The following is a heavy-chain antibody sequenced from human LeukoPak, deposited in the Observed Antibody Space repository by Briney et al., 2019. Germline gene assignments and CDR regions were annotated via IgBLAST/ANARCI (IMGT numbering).Heavy chain of an antibody. CDR1: GFTFDDYT. D-gene: IGHD3-22*01. Sequence: GGSLRLSCAASGFTFDDYTMHWVRQAPEKGLEWVSLISWDGGSTYYADSVKGRFTISRDNSKNSLYLQMNSLRTEDTALYYCAKDQRSYYYDSSGYTWDYWGQGTLVTVSS. CDR2: ISWDGGST. CDR3: AKDQRSYYYDSSGYTWDY. J-gene: IGHJ4*02. V-gene: IGHV3-43*01.